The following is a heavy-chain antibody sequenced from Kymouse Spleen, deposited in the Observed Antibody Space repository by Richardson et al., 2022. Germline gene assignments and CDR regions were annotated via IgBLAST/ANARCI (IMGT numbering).Heavy chain of an antibody. CDR3: ARDLTGYYYYYYYGMDV. D-gene: IGHD3-9*01. CDR1: GFTFDDYG. J-gene: IGHJ6*02. V-gene: IGHV3-20*d01. CDR2: INWNGGST. Sequence: EVQLVESGGGVVRPGGSLRLSCAASGFTFDDYGMSWVRQAPGKGLEWVSGINWNGGSTGYADSVKGRFTISRDNAKNSLYLQMNSLRAEDTALYYCARDLTGYYYYYYYGMDVWGQGTTVTVSS.